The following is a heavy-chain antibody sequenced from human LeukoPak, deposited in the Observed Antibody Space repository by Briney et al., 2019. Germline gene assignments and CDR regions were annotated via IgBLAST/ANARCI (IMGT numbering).Heavy chain of an antibody. CDR2: IKQDGSEK. J-gene: IGHJ4*02. Sequence: PGGSLRLSCAASGFTFSSYWMNWVRQAPGKGLEWVANIKQDGSEKYYVHSVKGRFTVSRDNAKNSLYLQMNSLRAEDTAVYYCARGRPHGNDYWGQGTLVTVSS. V-gene: IGHV3-7*01. CDR1: GFTFSSYW. CDR3: ARGRPHGNDY. D-gene: IGHD4-23*01.